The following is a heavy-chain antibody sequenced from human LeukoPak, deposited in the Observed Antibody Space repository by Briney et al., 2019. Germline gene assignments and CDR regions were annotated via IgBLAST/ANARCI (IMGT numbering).Heavy chain of an antibody. CDR3: ARARAYEFDY. CDR2: ISYDGSNK. Sequence: GGSLRLSCAASGFTFSSYSMHWVRQAPGKGLEWVAVISYDGSNKYYADSVKGRFTISRDNSKNTLYLQMNSLRAEDTAVYYCARARAYEFDYWGQGTLVTVSS. V-gene: IGHV3-30*03. CDR1: GFTFSSYS. J-gene: IGHJ4*02. D-gene: IGHD5-12*01.